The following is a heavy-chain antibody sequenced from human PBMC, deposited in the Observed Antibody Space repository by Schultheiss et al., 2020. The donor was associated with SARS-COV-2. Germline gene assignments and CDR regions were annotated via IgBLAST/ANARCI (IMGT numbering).Heavy chain of an antibody. V-gene: IGHV3-74*01. Sequence: GGSLRLSCAASGFTFSSYWMHWVRQAPGKGLVWVSRINSDGSSTSYADSVKGRFTISRENAKNSLYLQMNSLRAGDTAVYYCARDRGYCSSTSCYTGYYYYMDVWGKGTTVTVSS. CDR2: INSDGSST. CDR3: ARDRGYCSSTSCYTGYYYYMDV. CDR1: GFTFSSYW. J-gene: IGHJ6*03. D-gene: IGHD2-2*02.